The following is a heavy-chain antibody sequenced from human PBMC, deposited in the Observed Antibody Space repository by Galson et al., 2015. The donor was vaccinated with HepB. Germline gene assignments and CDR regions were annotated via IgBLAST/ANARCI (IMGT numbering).Heavy chain of an antibody. Sequence: SLRLSCTASGFTFNNYAMTWVRQAPGQGLEWVSAISGSGGKTYYADSVKGRFTISRDNSKNTLFIQMNSLRAEDTAVYYCAKDPGMGVVVIATYYFDYWGRGTLVTVSS. CDR2: ISGSGGKT. D-gene: IGHD2-21*01. J-gene: IGHJ4*02. CDR1: GFTFNNYA. V-gene: IGHV3-23*01. CDR3: AKDPGMGVVVIATYYFDY.